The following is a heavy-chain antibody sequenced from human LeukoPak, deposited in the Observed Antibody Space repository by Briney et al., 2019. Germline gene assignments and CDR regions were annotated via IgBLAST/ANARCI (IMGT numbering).Heavy chain of an antibody. D-gene: IGHD3-22*01. Sequence: GGSLRLSCAASGFTFSSYAMSWVRQAPGKGLEWVSAISGNGGSTYYADSVKGRFTISRDNSKNTLYLQMNSLRAEDTAVYYCAKGVGSSGSFYYFDCWGQGTLVTVSS. V-gene: IGHV3-23*01. CDR1: GFTFSSYA. J-gene: IGHJ4*02. CDR3: AKGVGSSGSFYYFDC. CDR2: ISGNGGST.